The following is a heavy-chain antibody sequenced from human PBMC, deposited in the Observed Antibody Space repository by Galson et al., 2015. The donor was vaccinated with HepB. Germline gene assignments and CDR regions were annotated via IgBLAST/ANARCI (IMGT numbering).Heavy chain of an antibody. CDR2: IKSKADGGTT. V-gene: IGHV3-15*01. J-gene: IGHJ4*02. CDR1: GFTFNTAW. Sequence: SLRLSCAVSGFTFNTAWMNWVRQAPGKGLEWVGRIKSKADGGTTDYAAPVKGRFTISRDDSRNTLYLQMDSLKTEDTALYYCTTFVWLSRIGHWGQGTLVTVSS. D-gene: IGHD2-21*01. CDR3: TTFVWLSRIGH.